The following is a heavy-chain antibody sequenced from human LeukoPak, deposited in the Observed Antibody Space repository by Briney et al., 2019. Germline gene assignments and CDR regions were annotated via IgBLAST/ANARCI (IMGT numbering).Heavy chain of an antibody. V-gene: IGHV1-69*04. CDR1: GGTFSSYA. CDR2: IIPILGIA. Sequence: SVKVSCKASGGTFSSYAISWVRQAPGQGLEWMGSIIPILGIANYAQKFQGRVTITADKSTSTAYMELSSLRSEDTAVYYCARGGSMIPVNYWGQGTLVTVSS. CDR3: ARGGSMIPVNY. J-gene: IGHJ4*02. D-gene: IGHD3-16*01.